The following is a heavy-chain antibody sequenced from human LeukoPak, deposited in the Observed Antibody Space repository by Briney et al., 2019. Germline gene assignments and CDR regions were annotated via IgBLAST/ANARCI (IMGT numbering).Heavy chain of an antibody. CDR2: TYYRSKWYN. CDR3: AREGWNGGFDY. D-gene: IGHD1-1*01. CDR1: GDSLSNNNAA. V-gene: IGHV6-1*01. J-gene: IGHJ4*02. Sequence: SQTLSLTCALSGDSLSNNNAAWNWLRQSPSRGLEWLGRTYYRSKWYNDYAVSVKSRIIINPDTSKNQFSLQLNSVTPEDTAVYFCAREGWNGGFDYWGQGTLVTVSS.